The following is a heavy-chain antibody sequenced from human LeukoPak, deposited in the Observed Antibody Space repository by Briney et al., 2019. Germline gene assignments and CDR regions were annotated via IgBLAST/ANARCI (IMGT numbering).Heavy chain of an antibody. CDR1: GYTFTCYY. V-gene: IGHV1-2*06. D-gene: IGHD6-19*01. CDR2: INPKSGGT. Sequence: ASVKVSCKASGYTFTCYYIHWVRQAPGQGLEWMGRINPKSGGTNYAQKFQGRVTMTRDTSISTALMELSRLTSDDTAVYYCARDTSSGWYGVDYWGQGTLVTVSS. J-gene: IGHJ4*02. CDR3: ARDTSSGWYGVDY.